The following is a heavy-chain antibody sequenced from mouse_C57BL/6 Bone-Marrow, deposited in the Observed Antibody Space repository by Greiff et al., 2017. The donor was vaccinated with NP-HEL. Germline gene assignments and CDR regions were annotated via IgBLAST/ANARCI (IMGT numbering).Heavy chain of an antibody. CDR3: TTNYGSLHFDY. Sequence: EVKLVEYGAELVRPGASVKLSCTASGFNIKDDYMHWVKQRPEQGLEWIGWIDPENGDTEYASKFQGKATITADTSSNTAYLQLSSLTSEDTAVYYCTTNYGSLHFDYWGQGTTLTVSS. D-gene: IGHD1-1*01. V-gene: IGHV14-4*01. CDR1: GFNIKDDY. J-gene: IGHJ2*01. CDR2: IDPENGDT.